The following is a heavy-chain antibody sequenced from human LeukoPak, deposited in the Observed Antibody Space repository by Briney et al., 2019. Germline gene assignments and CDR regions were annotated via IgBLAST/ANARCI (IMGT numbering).Heavy chain of an antibody. D-gene: IGHD6-19*01. V-gene: IGHV4-34*01. CDR3: ARALGQWLVHFGWFDP. Sequence: SETPSLTCAVYGGSFSGYYWSWIRQPPGKGLEWIGEINHSGSTNYNPSLKSRVTISVDTSKNQFSLKLSSVTAADTAVYYCARALGQWLVHFGWFDPWGQGTLVTVSS. CDR1: GGSFSGYY. J-gene: IGHJ5*02. CDR2: INHSGST.